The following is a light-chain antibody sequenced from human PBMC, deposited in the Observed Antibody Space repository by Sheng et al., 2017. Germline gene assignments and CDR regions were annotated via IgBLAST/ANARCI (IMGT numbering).Light chain of an antibody. CDR1: ENIGTS. J-gene: IGKJ4*01. CDR2: FAS. V-gene: IGKV6-21*01. CDR3: QQSSSLPHS. Sequence: VLTQSPDFQSVTPNEKVAITCRASENIGTSLHWYQQKPDHSPKLLIKFASQSFSGVPSRFSGSGSGTEFTLTIESLEAEDAATYYCQQSSSLPHSFGGGTKVEIK.